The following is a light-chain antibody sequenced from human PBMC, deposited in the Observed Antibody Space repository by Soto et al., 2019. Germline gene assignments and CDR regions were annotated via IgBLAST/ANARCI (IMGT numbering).Light chain of an antibody. V-gene: IGLV2-14*02. Sequence: QSALTQPASVSGSPEQSITISCTGTSNDVGRYNLVSWYQQHPGKAPKVMIYEATKRPSGVSNRFSGSKSGNTASLTISGLQAEDEADYYCSSYTSSSTWVFGGGTKLTVL. CDR2: EAT. J-gene: IGLJ3*02. CDR1: SNDVGRYNL. CDR3: SSYTSSSTWV.